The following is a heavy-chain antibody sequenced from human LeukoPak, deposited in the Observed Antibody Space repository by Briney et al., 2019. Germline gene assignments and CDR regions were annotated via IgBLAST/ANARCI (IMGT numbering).Heavy chain of an antibody. D-gene: IGHD2-21*01. CDR2: ISGSGGST. V-gene: IGHV3-23*01. CDR3: ARDRVVIAIPDTAGY. CDR1: GFTFSSYA. J-gene: IGHJ4*02. Sequence: GGSLRLSCAASGFTFSSYAMSWVRQAPGKGLEWVSAISGSGGSTYYADSVKGRFTISRDNSKNTLYLQMNSLRAEDTAVYYCARDRVVIAIPDTAGYWGQGTLVTVSS.